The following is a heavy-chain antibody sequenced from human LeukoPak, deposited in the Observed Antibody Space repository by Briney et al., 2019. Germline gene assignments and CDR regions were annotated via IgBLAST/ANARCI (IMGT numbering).Heavy chain of an antibody. D-gene: IGHD6-19*01. J-gene: IGHJ4*02. CDR1: GFTFSSYG. Sequence: GGSLRLSCAASGFTFSSYGMHWVRQAPGKGLEWVAVIWYDGSNKYYADSVKGRFTISRDNSKNTLYLQMNSLRAEDTAVYYCAKGLAVADREYYFDYWGQGTLVTVSS. CDR2: IWYDGSNK. CDR3: AKGLAVADREYYFDY. V-gene: IGHV3-33*06.